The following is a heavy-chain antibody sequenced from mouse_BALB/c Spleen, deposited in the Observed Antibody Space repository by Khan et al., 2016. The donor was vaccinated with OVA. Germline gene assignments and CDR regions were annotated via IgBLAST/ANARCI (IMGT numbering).Heavy chain of an antibody. CDR1: GYSITSDYA. D-gene: IGHD1-1*01. V-gene: IGHV3-2*02. CDR3: ARSVTITTVVATDVDY. Sequence: EVQLQESGPGLVKPSQFLSLTCTVTGYSITSDYAWNWIRQFPGNKLEWMAYISYSGRTSYNPSLKSRLSITRDTSKNQFFMQLNSVTTEDTATYYCARSVTITTVVATDVDYWGQGTTLTVSS. J-gene: IGHJ2*01. CDR2: ISYSGRT.